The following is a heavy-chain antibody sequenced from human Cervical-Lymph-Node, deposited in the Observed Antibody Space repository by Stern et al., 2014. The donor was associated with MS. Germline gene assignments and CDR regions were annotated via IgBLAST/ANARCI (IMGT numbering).Heavy chain of an antibody. CDR1: GFTFSTYW. J-gene: IGHJ4*02. V-gene: IGHV3-74*01. CDR3: VRDLDGGAHFDN. CDR2: INRDGIYT. Sequence: EVQLVESVGGLVQPGGSLRLSCAASGFTFSTYWMHWVRQAPGKGLVWVSRINRDGIYTSYADSVKGRFTISRDNAKNTLHLQMNSLRAEDTALYYCVRDLDGGAHFDNWGQGALVTVSS. D-gene: IGHD3-16*01.